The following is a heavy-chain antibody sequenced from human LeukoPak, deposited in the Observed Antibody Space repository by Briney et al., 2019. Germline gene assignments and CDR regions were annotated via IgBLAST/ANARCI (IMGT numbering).Heavy chain of an antibody. D-gene: IGHD3-10*01. V-gene: IGHV1-69*13. J-gene: IGHJ6*02. CDR1: GGTFSIYA. Sequence: ASVTVSCTASGGTFSIYAISWVRQAPGQGLEWMGGIIPIFGTANYAQKFQGRVTITADESTSTAYMELSSLRSEDTAVYYCARVGGQRITMVREWPPGYYYYGMDVWGQGTTVTVSS. CDR3: ARVGGQRITMVREWPPGYYYYGMDV. CDR2: IIPIFGTA.